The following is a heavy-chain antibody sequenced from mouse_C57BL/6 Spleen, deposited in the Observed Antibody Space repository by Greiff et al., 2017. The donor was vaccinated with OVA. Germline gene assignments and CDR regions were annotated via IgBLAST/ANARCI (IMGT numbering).Heavy chain of an antibody. CDR2: ISYDGSN. V-gene: IGHV3-6*01. Sequence: EVKLQESGPGLVKPSQSLSLTCSVTGYSITSGYYWNWIRQFPGNKLEWMGYISYDGSNNYNPSLNNRISITRDTSKNQFFLKLNSVTTEDTATYYCASRYFDVWGTGTTVTVSS. J-gene: IGHJ1*03. CDR3: ASRYFDV. CDR1: GYSITSGYY.